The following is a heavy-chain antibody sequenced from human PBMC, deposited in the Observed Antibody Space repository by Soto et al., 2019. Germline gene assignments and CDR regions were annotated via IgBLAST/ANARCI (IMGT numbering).Heavy chain of an antibody. V-gene: IGHV1-18*01. CDR1: GFTLNEFG. J-gene: IGHJ4*02. CDR3: AREEWFGQTPFDS. Sequence: QVQLVQSGAEVKKSGASVKVSCKASGFTLNEFGVSWVRQAPGQGLEWMGWISGHDGNTNFAQKYEGRVTMTIDSSTSTAYMELRNLRSDDEAMYYCAREEWFGQTPFDSWGQGTLVTVSS. D-gene: IGHD3-10*01. CDR2: ISGHDGNT.